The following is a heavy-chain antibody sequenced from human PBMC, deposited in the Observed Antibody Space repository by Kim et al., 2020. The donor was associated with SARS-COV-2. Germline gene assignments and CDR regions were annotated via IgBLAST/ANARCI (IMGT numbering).Heavy chain of an antibody. V-gene: IGHV4-39*01. Sequence: SETLSLTCIVSGGSISGSRSWWGWIRPPPGKGLEWIGSRCYFLTNPYNPSLTSRVTISVDTSRNQFSLSVSCVTAADTAVFYCARQLGDGIGSLHDWGQG. J-gene: IGHJ1*01. CDR1: GGSISGSRSW. CDR2: RCYFLTN. D-gene: IGHD1-26*01. CDR3: ARQLGDGIGSLHD.